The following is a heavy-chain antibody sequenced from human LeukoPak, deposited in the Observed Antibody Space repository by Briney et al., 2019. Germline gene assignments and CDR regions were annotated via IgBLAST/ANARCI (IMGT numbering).Heavy chain of an antibody. CDR3: ARAQYSGYDDAFDI. D-gene: IGHD5-12*01. CDR1: GFTFSSYW. CDR2: IYYSGST. Sequence: GSLRLSCAASGFTFSSYWMSWVRQAPGKGLEWIGSIYYSGSTYYNPSLKSRVTISVDTSKNQFSLKLSSVTAADTAVYYCARAQYSGYDDAFDIWGQGTMVTVSS. J-gene: IGHJ3*02. V-gene: IGHV4-39*07.